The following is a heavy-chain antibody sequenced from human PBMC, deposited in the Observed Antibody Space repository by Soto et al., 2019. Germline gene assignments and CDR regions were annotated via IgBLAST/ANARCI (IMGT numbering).Heavy chain of an antibody. CDR3: ARADYDILTGSYAMDV. V-gene: IGHV4-4*07. Sequence: QVQLQESGPRLVKPSETLSLTCTVSDDFISSYYWNWIRQPAGKGLEWIGRVSTSGATNYNPSLESRVTMSVDTSKNQFSLKLTSVTAADTAVYFCARADYDILTGSYAMDVWGQGTTVTVSS. CDR2: VSTSGAT. D-gene: IGHD3-9*01. J-gene: IGHJ6*02. CDR1: DDFISSYY.